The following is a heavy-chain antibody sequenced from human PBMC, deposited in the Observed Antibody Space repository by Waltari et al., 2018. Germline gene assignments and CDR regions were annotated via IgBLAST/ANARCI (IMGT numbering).Heavy chain of an antibody. D-gene: IGHD5-12*01. CDR1: GYTFPSSVGYD. CDR3: ARKMANPWYYDL. Sequence: QVQLMQSEAEVRKPGASVKVSCTASGYTFPSSVGYDMHWMRQAPGQGLEWMGWINPYSGGTKYAPKFQGRVTLTRDTSISTGYMELTGLRSDDTAVYYCARKMANPWYYDLWGRGTLVTVSS. J-gene: IGHJ2*01. V-gene: IGHV1-2*02. CDR2: INPYSGGT.